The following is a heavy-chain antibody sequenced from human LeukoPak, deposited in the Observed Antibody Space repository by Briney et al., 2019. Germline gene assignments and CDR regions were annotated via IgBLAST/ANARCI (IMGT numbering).Heavy chain of an antibody. V-gene: IGHV3-23*01. CDR1: GFTFSTYV. Sequence: QPGGSLRLSCAASGFTFSTYVMSWVRQAPGKGLEWVSGISGSGGSTYYADSVKGRFTISRDNTKNTLHLQMNSLRADDTAVYYCAREKYSGSYYGIDYWGQGTLVTVSS. D-gene: IGHD1-26*01. CDR3: AREKYSGSYYGIDY. J-gene: IGHJ4*02. CDR2: ISGSGGST.